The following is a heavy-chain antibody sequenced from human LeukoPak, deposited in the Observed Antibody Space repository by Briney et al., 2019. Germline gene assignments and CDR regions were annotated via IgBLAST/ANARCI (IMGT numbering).Heavy chain of an antibody. CDR1: GGSISTYY. J-gene: IGHJ1*01. CDR2: IYHSGNT. D-gene: IGHD6-6*01. V-gene: IGHV4-59*01. Sequence: SETLSLTCTVSGGSISTYYWNWIRQPPGKGLEWIGYIYHSGNTNYNPSLQSRVTISVDTSKNQFSLNLRSVTAADTAVYYCARGGAPRLHFQNWGQGTLVTVSS. CDR3: ARGGAPRLHFQN.